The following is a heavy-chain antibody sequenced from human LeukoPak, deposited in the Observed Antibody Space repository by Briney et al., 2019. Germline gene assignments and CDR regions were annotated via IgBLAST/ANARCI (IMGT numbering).Heavy chain of an antibody. CDR2: ISSSSNYI. J-gene: IGHJ4*02. CDR1: GFTFSSYS. V-gene: IGHV3-21*01. CDR3: AGGPGWTV. Sequence: GGSLRLSCAASGFTFSSYSMNWVRQAPGKGLEWVSSISSSSNYIYYADSVQGRFTISRDNAKNSLYLQMNSLRAEDTAVYYCAGGPGWTVRGQGTLVTVSS. D-gene: IGHD6-19*01.